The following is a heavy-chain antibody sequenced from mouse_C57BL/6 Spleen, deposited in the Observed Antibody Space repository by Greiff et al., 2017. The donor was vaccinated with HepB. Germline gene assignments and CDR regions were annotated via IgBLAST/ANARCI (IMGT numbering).Heavy chain of an antibody. CDR2: ISYDGSN. Sequence: EVQLVESGPGLVKPSQSLSLTCSVTGYSITSGYYWNWIRQFPGNKLEWMGYISYDGSNNYNPSLKNRISITRDTSKNQFFLKLNSVTTEDTATYYCARGSYDYDAIDYWGQGTTLTVSS. J-gene: IGHJ2*01. CDR1: GYSITSGYY. D-gene: IGHD2-4*01. V-gene: IGHV3-6*01. CDR3: ARGSYDYDAIDY.